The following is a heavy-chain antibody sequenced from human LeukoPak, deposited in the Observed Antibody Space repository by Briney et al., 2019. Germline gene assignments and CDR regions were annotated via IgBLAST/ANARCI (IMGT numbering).Heavy chain of an antibody. CDR3: AKDRSCSGSSCNVGS. V-gene: IGHV3-23*01. CDR1: GFTFDDYG. D-gene: IGHD2-2*01. J-gene: IGHJ3*01. Sequence: PGGSLRLSCAASGFTFDDYGMHWVRQAPGKGLEWVSAISGSGGSTFYADSVKGRFTISRDNSKNTLSLQMNGLRAEDTAVYYCAKDRSCSGSSCNVGSWGQGTMVTVSS. CDR2: ISGSGGST.